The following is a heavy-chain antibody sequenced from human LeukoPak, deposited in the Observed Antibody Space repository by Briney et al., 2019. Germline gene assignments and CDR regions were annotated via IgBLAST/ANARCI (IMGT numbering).Heavy chain of an antibody. D-gene: IGHD4-17*01. CDR2: INPNSGGT. V-gene: IGHV1-2*02. Sequence: ASVKVSCKASGYTFTGYYMHWVRQAPGRGLEWMGWINPNSGGTNYAQKFQGRVTMTRDTSISTAYMELSRLRSDDTAVYYCARDGMTTVTTHAFDIWGQGTMVTVSS. CDR3: ARDGMTTVTTHAFDI. CDR1: GYTFTGYY. J-gene: IGHJ3*02.